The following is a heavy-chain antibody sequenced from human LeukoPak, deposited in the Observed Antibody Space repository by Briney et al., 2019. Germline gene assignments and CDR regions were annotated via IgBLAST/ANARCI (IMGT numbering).Heavy chain of an antibody. CDR2: ISSSSSYI. D-gene: IGHD2-15*01. CDR3: ASVDCSGGSCYSGVIGY. CDR1: GFTFSSYW. J-gene: IGHJ4*02. Sequence: GGSLRLSCAASGFTFSSYWMHWVRQAPGKGLEWVSSISSSSSYIYYADSVKGRFTISRDNAKNSLYLQMNSLRAEDTAVYYCASVDCSGGSCYSGVIGYWGQGTLVTVSS. V-gene: IGHV3-21*01.